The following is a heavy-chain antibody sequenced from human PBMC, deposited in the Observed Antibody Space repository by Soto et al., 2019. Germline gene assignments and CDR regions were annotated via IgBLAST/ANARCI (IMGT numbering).Heavy chain of an antibody. V-gene: IGHV3-13*01. Sequence: GGSLRLSXAASGFTFGSYDMHWVRQVTGKGLEWVSAIGIAGDTYYVGSVKGRFTISRENAKNSLSLQMDSLRAEDTAVYYCARGTYCSGGRCYPHNWFDPWGQGTLVTVSS. D-gene: IGHD2-15*01. CDR2: IGIAGDT. J-gene: IGHJ5*02. CDR3: ARGTYCSGGRCYPHNWFDP. CDR1: GFTFGSYD.